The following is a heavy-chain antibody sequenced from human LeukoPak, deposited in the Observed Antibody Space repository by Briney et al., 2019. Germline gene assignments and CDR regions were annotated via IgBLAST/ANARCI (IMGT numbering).Heavy chain of an antibody. D-gene: IGHD6-19*01. J-gene: IGHJ4*02. V-gene: IGHV1-46*01. CDR2: INPSGGST. CDR1: GYTFTGYY. Sequence: GASVKVSCKASGYTFTGYYMHWVRQAPGQGLEWMGIINPSGGSTSYAQKFQGRVTMTRDTSASTAYMELSSLRSEDTAVYYCARDRLVQQWPLIDYWGQGTLVTVSS. CDR3: ARDRLVQQWPLIDY.